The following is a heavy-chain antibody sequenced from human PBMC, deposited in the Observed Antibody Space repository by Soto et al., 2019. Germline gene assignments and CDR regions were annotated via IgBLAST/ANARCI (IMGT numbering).Heavy chain of an antibody. V-gene: IGHV5-51*01. CDR1: GYSFTSYW. CDR3: ARGYSSSWHKNPTCKKVHYYYYGMDV. J-gene: IGHJ6*02. Sequence: PGESLKISCKGSGYSFTSYWIGWVRQMPGKGLEWMGVIYPGDSDTRYSPSFQGQVTISADKSISTAYLQWSSLKASDTAMYYCARGYSSSWHKNPTCKKVHYYYYGMDVWGQGTTVTVSS. D-gene: IGHD6-13*01. CDR2: IYPGDSDT.